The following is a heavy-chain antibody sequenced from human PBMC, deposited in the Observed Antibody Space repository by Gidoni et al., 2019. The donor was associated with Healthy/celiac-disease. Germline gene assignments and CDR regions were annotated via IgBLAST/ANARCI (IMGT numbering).Heavy chain of an antibody. CDR1: GGTFSSYA. D-gene: IGHD3-9*01. CDR3: ARGHDILTGYKRYTDAFDI. J-gene: IGHJ3*02. CDR2: IIPILGIA. Sequence: QVQLVQSGAEVKKPGSSVKVSCKASGGTFSSYATSWVRQAPGQGLEWMGRIIPILGIANYAQKFQGRVTITADKSTSTAYMELSSLRSEDTAVYYCARGHDILTGYKRYTDAFDIWGQGTMVTVSS. V-gene: IGHV1-69*04.